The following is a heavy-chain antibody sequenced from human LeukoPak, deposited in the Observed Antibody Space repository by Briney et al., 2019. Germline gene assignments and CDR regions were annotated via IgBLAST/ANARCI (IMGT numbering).Heavy chain of an antibody. CDR1: GYNFNIYW. CDR3: ARQGIAGSLDAFDI. CDR2: IYPGDSDT. J-gene: IGHJ3*02. D-gene: IGHD1-26*01. V-gene: IGHV5-51*01. Sequence: GESLKISCKGSGYNFNIYWIGWVRQMPGKDLEWMGIIYPGDSDTRYSPSFQGQVTISADKSISTAYLQWSSLKASDTAMYYCARQGIAGSLDAFDIWGQGTMVTVSS.